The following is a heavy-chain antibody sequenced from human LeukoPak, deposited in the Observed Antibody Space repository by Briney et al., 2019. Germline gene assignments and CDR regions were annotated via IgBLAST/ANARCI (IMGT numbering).Heavy chain of an antibody. CDR1: GFTFSNYG. Sequence: GGSLRLSCAASGFTFSNYGMHWVRQAPGKGLEWVAAILYDGNNENYADSVKGRFTISRDNSKNTLYLQMNSLRAEDTAVYYCARESVVRGLDYWGQGTLVTVSS. V-gene: IGHV3-30*03. CDR2: ILYDGNNE. D-gene: IGHD3-10*01. J-gene: IGHJ4*02. CDR3: ARESVVRGLDY.